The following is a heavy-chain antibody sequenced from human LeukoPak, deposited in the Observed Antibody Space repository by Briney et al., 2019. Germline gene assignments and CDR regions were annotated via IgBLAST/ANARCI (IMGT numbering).Heavy chain of an antibody. CDR2: INIGGTNT. V-gene: IGHV3-11*01. Sequence: LEWLSYINIGGTNTHYADSVKGRFTISRDNAKKSLYLEMTNLRAEDTAVYYCATDGAGFDTWGQGVLVTVSS. CDR3: ATDGAGFDT. J-gene: IGHJ5*02.